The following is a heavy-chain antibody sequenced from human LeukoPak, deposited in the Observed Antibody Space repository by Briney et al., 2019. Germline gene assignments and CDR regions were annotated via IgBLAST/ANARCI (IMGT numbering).Heavy chain of an antibody. CDR2: IIPIFGTA. V-gene: IGHV1-69*05. CDR1: GGTFSIYA. D-gene: IGHD3-10*01. CDR3: ARVIRNNWFDP. Sequence: SVKVSCKASGGTFSIYAISWVRRAPGQGLEWMGGIIPIFGTANYAQKLQGRVTMTTDTSTSTAYMELRSLRSDDTAVYYCARVIRNNWFDPWGQGTLVTVSS. J-gene: IGHJ5*02.